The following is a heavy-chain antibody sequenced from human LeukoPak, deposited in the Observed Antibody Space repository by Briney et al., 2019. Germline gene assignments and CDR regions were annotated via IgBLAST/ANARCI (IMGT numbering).Heavy chain of an antibody. Sequence: SETLSLTCTVSGGSISSGGYYWSWIRQHPGKGLEWIGYIYYSGSTNYNPSLKSRVTISVDTSKNQFPLKLSSVTAADTAVYYCARGLDYYDSSGYGYYYYYGMDVWGQGTTVTVSS. D-gene: IGHD3-22*01. J-gene: IGHJ6*02. V-gene: IGHV4-61*08. CDR3: ARGLDYYDSSGYGYYYYYGMDV. CDR1: GGSISSGGYY. CDR2: IYYSGST.